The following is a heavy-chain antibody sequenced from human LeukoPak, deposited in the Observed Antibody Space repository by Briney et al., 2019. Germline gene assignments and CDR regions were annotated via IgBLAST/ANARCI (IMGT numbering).Heavy chain of an antibody. Sequence: GGSLRLSCAASGFTFSSYAMHSVRQAPGKGLEYVSGISSNGGSTYYANSVKGRFTISRDNSKNTLYLQMGSLRAEDMAVYYCAREYSSSSVDYWGQGTLVTVSS. D-gene: IGHD6-6*01. CDR3: AREYSSSSVDY. CDR2: ISSNGGST. J-gene: IGHJ4*02. CDR1: GFTFSSYA. V-gene: IGHV3-64*01.